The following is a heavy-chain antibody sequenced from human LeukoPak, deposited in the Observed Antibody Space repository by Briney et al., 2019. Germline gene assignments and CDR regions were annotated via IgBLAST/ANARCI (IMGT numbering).Heavy chain of an antibody. V-gene: IGHV3-30*02. J-gene: IGHJ3*02. D-gene: IGHD3-9*01. CDR2: IRYDGSNK. CDR3: ASPRYFGPDAFEI. Sequence: PGGSLRLSCAASGFTFSSYGMHWVRQAPGKGLEWVAFIRYDGSNKYYADSVKGRFTISRDNSKNTLYLQMNSLRVEDTALYYCASPRYFGPDAFEIWGQGTVVTVSS. CDR1: GFTFSSYG.